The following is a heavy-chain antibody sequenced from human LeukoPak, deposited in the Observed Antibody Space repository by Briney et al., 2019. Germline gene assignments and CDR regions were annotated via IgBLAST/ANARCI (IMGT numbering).Heavy chain of an antibody. CDR3: ARDMSGGSSSNDY. J-gene: IGHJ4*02. V-gene: IGHV1-2*02. D-gene: IGHD6-6*01. CDR2: INPNSGGT. CDR1: GYTFTGYY. Sequence: ASVKVSCKASGYTFTGYYMHWVRQAPGQGLEWMGWINPNSGGTNYAQKFQGRVTMTRDTSISTAYMELSRLRSDDTAVYYCARDMSGGSSSNDYWGRGTLVTVSS.